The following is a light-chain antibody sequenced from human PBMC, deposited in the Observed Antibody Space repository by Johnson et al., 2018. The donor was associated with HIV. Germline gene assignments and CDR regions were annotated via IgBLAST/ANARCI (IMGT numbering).Light chain of an antibody. CDR3: GTWDSSLSARV. J-gene: IGLJ1*01. V-gene: IGLV1-51*01. CDR2: DNN. CDR1: SSNIGSNY. Sequence: QSVVTQPPSVSAAPGQKVTISCSGSSSNIGSNYVTWYQQLPGTAPKLLIYDNNKRPSGIPDRFSGSKSGTSATLGITGLQTGDEADYYCGTWDSSLSARVFGTGTKVTVL.